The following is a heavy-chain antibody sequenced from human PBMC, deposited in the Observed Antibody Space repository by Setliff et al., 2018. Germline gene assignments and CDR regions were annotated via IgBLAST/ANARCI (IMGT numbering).Heavy chain of an antibody. V-gene: IGHV3-23*01. CDR2: ISNSGGEI. J-gene: IGHJ4*02. D-gene: IGHD6-25*01. CDR1: GFTFSSFW. Sequence: GGSLRLSCAASGFTFSSFWMIWVRQAPGKGLEWVSSISNSGGEIHYAVSVKGRFTISRDNPRSTLYLQMNSLRAEDTALYYCANYEQRPRNLDYWGQGTLVTVSS. CDR3: ANYEQRPRNLDY.